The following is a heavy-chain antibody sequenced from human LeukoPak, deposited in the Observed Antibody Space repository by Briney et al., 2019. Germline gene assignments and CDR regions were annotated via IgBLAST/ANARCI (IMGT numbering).Heavy chain of an antibody. V-gene: IGHV4-38-2*02. CDR1: GYSISSGYY. CDR3: ARDKVHFQH. J-gene: IGHJ1*01. CDR2: IYHSGST. Sequence: SQTLSLTCTVSGYSISSGYYWGWIRQPPGKGLEWIGSIYHSGSTYYNPSLKSRVTISVDTSKNQFSLKLSSVTAADTAVYYCARDKVHFQHWGQGTLVTVSS.